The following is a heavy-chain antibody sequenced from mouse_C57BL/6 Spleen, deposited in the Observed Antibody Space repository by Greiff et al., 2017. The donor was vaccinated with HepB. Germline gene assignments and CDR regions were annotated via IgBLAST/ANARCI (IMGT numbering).Heavy chain of an antibody. CDR2: IDPSDSYT. CDR1: GYTFTSCW. V-gene: IGHV1-50*01. J-gene: IGHJ3*01. D-gene: IGHD2-3*01. Sequence: QVQLQQPGAELVKPGASVKLSCKASGYTFTSCWMQWVKQRPGQGLEWIGEIDPSDSYTNYNQKFKGKATLTVDTSSSTAYMQLSSLTSEDSAVYYCARYDGYYEGFAYWGQGTLVTVSA. CDR3: ARYDGYYEGFAY.